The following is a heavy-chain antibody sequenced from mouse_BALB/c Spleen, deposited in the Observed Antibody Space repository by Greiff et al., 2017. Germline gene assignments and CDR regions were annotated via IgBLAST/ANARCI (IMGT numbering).Heavy chain of an antibody. CDR1: GYTFPRYC. Sequence: VKLVESGAELAKPGASVKMSCKASGYTFPRYCMHWVTQRPGQGLEWIGYINPSTGYTEYNQKFQDKATLTADKSSSTAYMQLSSLTSEDSAVYYCARPYDYDWFAYWGQGTLVTVSA. D-gene: IGHD2-4*01. CDR3: ARPYDYDWFAY. V-gene: IGHV1-7*01. CDR2: INPSTGYT. J-gene: IGHJ3*01.